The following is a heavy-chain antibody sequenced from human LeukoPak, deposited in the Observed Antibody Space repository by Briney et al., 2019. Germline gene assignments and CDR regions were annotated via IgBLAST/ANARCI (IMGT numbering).Heavy chain of an antibody. CDR3: ARGSIAVGPVGQYYFDY. Sequence: PSETLSLTCTVSGGTISTYYWSWVRQPPGKGLEWMGYIYYTGSTNYNPSLKSRVTISVDTSKNQFSLKLSSVAAAETAVYYCARGSIAVGPVGQYYFDYWGQGTLVTVSS. J-gene: IGHJ4*02. V-gene: IGHV4-59*12. D-gene: IGHD6-19*01. CDR2: IYYTGST. CDR1: GGTISTYY.